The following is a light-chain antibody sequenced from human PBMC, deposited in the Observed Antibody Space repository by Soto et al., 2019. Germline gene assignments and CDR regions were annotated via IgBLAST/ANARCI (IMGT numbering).Light chain of an antibody. CDR1: QNISTY. J-gene: IGKJ4*01. V-gene: IGKV1-27*01. CDR2: AAY. CDR3: QKYGSAPLT. Sequence: DIEMTQAPSSLSASVGDRVTITCRARQNISTYLAWYQQKPGQVPKLLISAAYTMKSGVPPRFSGSGSGTDFTLTISRLQPEDVATYYCQKYGSAPLTFGGGTKVEIK.